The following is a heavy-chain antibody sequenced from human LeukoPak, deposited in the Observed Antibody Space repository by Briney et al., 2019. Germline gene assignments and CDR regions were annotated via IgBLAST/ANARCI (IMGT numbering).Heavy chain of an antibody. CDR2: ISSVDST. CDR3: AKVWSDSNGWFHFDC. Sequence: PGGSLRLSCAASGFIFANYAMSWVRQAPGKGLEWVSLISSVDSTNYADSVRGRFTISRDNFKNTLYLQMNSLTVEDTAIYYCAKVWSDSNGWFHFDCWGQGTLVTVSS. CDR1: GFIFANYA. J-gene: IGHJ4*02. V-gene: IGHV3-23*01. D-gene: IGHD5-18*01.